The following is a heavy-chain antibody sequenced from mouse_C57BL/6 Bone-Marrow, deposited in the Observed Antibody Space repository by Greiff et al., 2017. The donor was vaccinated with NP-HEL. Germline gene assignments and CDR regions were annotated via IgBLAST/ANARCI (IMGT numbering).Heavy chain of an antibody. CDR2: INPSSGYT. CDR1: GYTFTSYT. Sequence: QVQLQQSGAELARPGASVKMSCKASGYTFTSYTMHWVKQRPGQGLEWIGYINPSSGYTKYNQKFKDKATLTADKSSSTAYMQLSSLTSEDYAVYYCARQSYYGSSYYAMDYWGQGTSVTVSS. V-gene: IGHV1-4*01. CDR3: ARQSYYGSSYYAMDY. J-gene: IGHJ4*01. D-gene: IGHD1-1*01.